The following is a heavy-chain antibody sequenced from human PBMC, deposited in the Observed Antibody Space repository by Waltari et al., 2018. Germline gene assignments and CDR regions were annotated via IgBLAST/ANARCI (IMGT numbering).Heavy chain of an antibody. D-gene: IGHD6-19*01. J-gene: IGHJ4*02. CDR1: GFTVSYSW. CDR3: ARRNGCDY. Sequence: EVQLVESGGGLVQPGGSLRLSCDASGFTVSYSWMTWVRTVPGKGLEWVANIKQDGSEKYYVDSVKGRFTISRDNAKNSLYLQMNSLRAEDSAVYYCARRNGCDYWGQGTLVTVSS. CDR2: IKQDGSEK. V-gene: IGHV3-7*01.